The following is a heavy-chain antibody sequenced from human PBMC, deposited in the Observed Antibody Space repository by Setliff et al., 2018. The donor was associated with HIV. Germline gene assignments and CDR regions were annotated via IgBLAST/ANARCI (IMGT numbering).Heavy chain of an antibody. Sequence: PGGSLRLSCTASGFSFGDYAMSWVRQAPGKGLEWVGFIRSKVYGATTEYAASVKDRFTISRDDSKSIAYLHMNSLKTEDTAVYYCTRLRAYYYDSSGYYYFDPWGQGTLVTVSS. CDR3: TRLRAYYYDSSGYYYFDP. D-gene: IGHD3-22*01. CDR1: GFSFGDYA. V-gene: IGHV3-49*04. CDR2: IRSKVYGATT. J-gene: IGHJ4*02.